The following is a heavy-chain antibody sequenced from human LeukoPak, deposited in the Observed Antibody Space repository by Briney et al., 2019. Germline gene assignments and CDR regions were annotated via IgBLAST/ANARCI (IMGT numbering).Heavy chain of an antibody. V-gene: IGHV1-18*01. CDR1: GYTFTSYG. Sequence: ASVKVSCKASGYTFTSYGISWVRQAPGQGLEWMGWISAYNGNTNYAQKLQGRVTMTTDTSTSTAYMELRSLRSDDTAVYYCARDGRPVVAATEVDYWGQGTLVTVSS. J-gene: IGHJ4*02. D-gene: IGHD2-15*01. CDR2: ISAYNGNT. CDR3: ARDGRPVVAATEVDY.